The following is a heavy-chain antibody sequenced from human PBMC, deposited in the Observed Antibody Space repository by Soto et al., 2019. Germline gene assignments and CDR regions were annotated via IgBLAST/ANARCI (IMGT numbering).Heavy chain of an antibody. D-gene: IGHD5-18*01. CDR1: GGSVGSGSYY. V-gene: IGHV4-61*01. Sequence: PSETLSLTCTVSGGSVGSGSYYWSWIRQPPGKGLEWIGYIYYSGSTNYNPSLKSRVTISVDTSKNQFSLKLSSVTAADTAVYYCARNIGGYSYGTPYYGMDVWGQGTLVTVSS. CDR3: ARNIGGYSYGTPYYGMDV. J-gene: IGHJ6*02. CDR2: IYYSGST.